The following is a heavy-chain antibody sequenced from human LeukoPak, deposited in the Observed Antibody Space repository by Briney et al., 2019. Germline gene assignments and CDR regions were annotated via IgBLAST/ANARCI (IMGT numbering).Heavy chain of an antibody. D-gene: IGHD6-19*01. Sequence: PGGSLRLSCAASGFTFSSYSMNWVRQAPGKGLEWVSSISSSSSYIYYADSVKGRFTIFRDNSKNTLYLQMNSLRAEDTAVYYCARDAVVAGTGYYYYYGMDVWGQGTTVTVSS. CDR2: ISSSSSYI. CDR1: GFTFSSYS. V-gene: IGHV3-21*04. CDR3: ARDAVVAGTGYYYYYGMDV. J-gene: IGHJ6*02.